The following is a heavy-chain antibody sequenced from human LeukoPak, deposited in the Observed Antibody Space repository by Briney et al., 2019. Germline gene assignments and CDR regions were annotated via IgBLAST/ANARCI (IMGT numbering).Heavy chain of an antibody. D-gene: IGHD1-20*01. CDR2: IIPIFGTA. CDR3: ARSTGGYNWNAAFDY. CDR1: GGTFSSYA. V-gene: IGHV1-69*13. Sequence: LVKVSCKASGGTFSSYAISWVRQAPGQGLEWMGGIIPIFGTANYAQKFQGRVTITADESTSTAYMELSSLRSEDTAVYYCARSTGGYNWNAAFDYWGQGTLVTVSS. J-gene: IGHJ4*02.